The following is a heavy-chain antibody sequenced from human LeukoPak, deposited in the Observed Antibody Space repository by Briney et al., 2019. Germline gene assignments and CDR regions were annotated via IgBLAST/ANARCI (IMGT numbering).Heavy chain of an antibody. CDR1: GFTFSSYG. D-gene: IGHD5-12*01. J-gene: IGHJ4*02. CDR2: ISYDGSNK. CDR3: ARRYSAYNFDY. V-gene: IGHV3-30*03. Sequence: VRSLRLSCAASGFTFSSYGMHWVRQAPGKGLEWVAVISYDGSNKYYADSVKGRFTISRDNSKNTLYLQMNSLRAEDTAVYYCARRYSAYNFDYWGQGTLVTVSS.